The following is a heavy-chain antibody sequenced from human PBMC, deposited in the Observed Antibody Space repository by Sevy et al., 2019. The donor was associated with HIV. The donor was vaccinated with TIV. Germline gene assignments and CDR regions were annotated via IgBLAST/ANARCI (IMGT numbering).Heavy chain of an antibody. CDR2: IWYDGSKR. V-gene: IGHV3-33*01. CDR1: GFTFSTYV. Sequence: GGCLRLSCAASGFTFSTYVMHWVRQAPGKGLEWVALIWYDGSKRYYADSVKGRFTISRDNSKNTLYLQMNSLRVEDTAVYYCARDPTAGDAPNFDYWGQGTLVTVSS. D-gene: IGHD2-21*02. CDR3: ARDPTAGDAPNFDY. J-gene: IGHJ4*02.